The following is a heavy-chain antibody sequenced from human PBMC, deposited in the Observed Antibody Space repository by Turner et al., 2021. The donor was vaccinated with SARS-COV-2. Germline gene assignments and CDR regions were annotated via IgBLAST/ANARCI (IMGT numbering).Heavy chain of an antibody. D-gene: IGHD3-10*01. CDR1: GFTFDDHV. J-gene: IGHJ6*02. Sequence: EVQLVESGGGVVQPGGSLRLSCAASGFTFDDHVMHWVRQAPGKGLEWVSLISGNGGRTYYADSVKGRFTISRDNSKNSLYLQMNSLRTEDTALYYCAKDIARGVYYYYYGMDVWGQGTTVTVSS. V-gene: IGHV3-43*02. CDR2: ISGNGGRT. CDR3: AKDIARGVYYYYYGMDV.